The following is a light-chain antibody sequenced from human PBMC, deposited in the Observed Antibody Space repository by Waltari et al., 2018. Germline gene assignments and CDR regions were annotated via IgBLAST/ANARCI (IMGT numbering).Light chain of an antibody. CDR3: QQYNTYLT. Sequence: DIRMTQSPSTLSASVGDRVTITCRASQSVSTWLAWYQQKPGKAPKLLIYKASSLESGVPSRFSGRGSGTEFTLTISSLQPDDFATYYCQQYNTYLTFGGGTRVDIK. V-gene: IGKV1-5*03. CDR1: QSVSTW. J-gene: IGKJ4*01. CDR2: KAS.